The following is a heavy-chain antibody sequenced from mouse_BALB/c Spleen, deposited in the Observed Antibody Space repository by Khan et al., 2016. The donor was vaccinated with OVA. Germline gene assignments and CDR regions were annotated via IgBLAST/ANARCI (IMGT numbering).Heavy chain of an antibody. CDR1: GFSFSSYS. V-gene: IGHV5-9-3*01. D-gene: IGHD2-3*01. J-gene: IGHJ2*01. CDR3: ARHRGYYDINPYFDY. CDR2: ISSGGSYP. Sequence: EVELVESGGGLVRPGGSLKLSCAASGFSFSSYSMSWVRQTPEKRLQWVATISSGGSYPYYPDSVRGRFPISRDNSTNTLYLQMSSLKSEDTAMYYSARHRGYYDINPYFDYWGQGTTLTVSS.